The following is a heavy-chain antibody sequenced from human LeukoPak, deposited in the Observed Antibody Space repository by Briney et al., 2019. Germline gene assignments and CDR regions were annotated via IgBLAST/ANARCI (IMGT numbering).Heavy chain of an antibody. V-gene: IGHV4-39*07. CDR1: GGSISSSSYY. CDR2: IYYSGST. Sequence: SETLSLTCTVSGGSISSSSYYWGWIRQPPGKGLEWIGSIYYSGSTYYNPSLKSRVTISVDTSKNQFSLKLSSVTAADTAVYYCARDPTGSSGWYDGPWYFDLWGRGTLVTVSS. J-gene: IGHJ2*01. D-gene: IGHD6-19*01. CDR3: ARDPTGSSGWYDGPWYFDL.